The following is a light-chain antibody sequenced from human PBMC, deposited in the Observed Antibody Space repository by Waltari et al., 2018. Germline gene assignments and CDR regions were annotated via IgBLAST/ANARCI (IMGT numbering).Light chain of an antibody. CDR3: CSHGGFDTFWV. CDR1: TSDVGGYDF. CDR2: YVS. V-gene: IGLV2-11*01. J-gene: IGLJ3*02. Sequence: QSALTQPRSVSGSPGQSVTISCTGTTSDVGGYDFVPWYQQPPGKAPKLIIYYVSQRPSGVPDRFSGSKSGNTASLTITGLRDDDEAEYFCCSHGGFDTFWVFGGGTKVIVL.